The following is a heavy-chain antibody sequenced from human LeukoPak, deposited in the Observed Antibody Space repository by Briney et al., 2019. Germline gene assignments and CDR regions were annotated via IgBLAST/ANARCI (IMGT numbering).Heavy chain of an antibody. D-gene: IGHD6-13*01. V-gene: IGHV1-18*01. CDR1: GYTFTSYG. CDR2: ISAYNGNT. J-gene: IGHJ6*02. Sequence: ASVKVSCEASGYTFTSYGISWVRQAPGQGLEWMGWISAYNGNTNYAQKLQGRVTMTTDTSTSTAYMELRSLRSDDTAVYYCARDVPQQLVSYYYGMDVWGQGTTVTVSS. CDR3: ARDVPQQLVSYYYGMDV.